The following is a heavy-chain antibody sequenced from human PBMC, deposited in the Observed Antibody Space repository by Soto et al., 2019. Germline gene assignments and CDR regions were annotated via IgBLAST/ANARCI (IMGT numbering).Heavy chain of an antibody. Sequence: PSETLSLTCTVSGGSISSYYWSWIRQPPGKGLEWIGYIYYSGSTNYNPSLKSRVTISVDTSKNQFSLKLSSVTAADTAVYYCARGIRLATGFDPWGQGTLVTVSS. J-gene: IGHJ5*02. V-gene: IGHV4-59*12. CDR3: ARGIRLATGFDP. CDR1: GGSISSYY. CDR2: IYYSGST.